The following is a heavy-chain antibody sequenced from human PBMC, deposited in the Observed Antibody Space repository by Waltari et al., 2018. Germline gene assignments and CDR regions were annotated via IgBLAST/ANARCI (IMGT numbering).Heavy chain of an antibody. CDR1: GGSISSYY. V-gene: IGHV4-59*01. Sequence: QVQLQESGPGLVKPSETLSLTCTVSGGSISSYYWSWIRQPPGKGLGGIGYIYYSGSTNYNPSLKSRVTISVDTSKNQFSLKLSSVTAADTAVYYCAGDRDYMDVWGKGTTVTVSS. CDR2: IYYSGST. CDR3: AGDRDYMDV. J-gene: IGHJ6*03.